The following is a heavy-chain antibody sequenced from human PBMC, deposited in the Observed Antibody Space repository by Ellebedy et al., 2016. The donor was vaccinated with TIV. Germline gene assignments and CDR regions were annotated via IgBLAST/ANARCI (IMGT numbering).Heavy chain of an antibody. J-gene: IGHJ4*02. Sequence: GESLKISXAASGFTFRSYWMSWVRQAPGKGLEWVANIKQDGSEKNYVDSVKGRFTISRDNARNSLFLEMNSLRGEDTAVYYCVKSQVAQYDYVWGGRDFWGQGTQVTVSS. D-gene: IGHD3-16*01. CDR1: GFTFRSYW. CDR3: VKSQVAQYDYVWGGRDF. CDR2: IKQDGSEK. V-gene: IGHV3-7*05.